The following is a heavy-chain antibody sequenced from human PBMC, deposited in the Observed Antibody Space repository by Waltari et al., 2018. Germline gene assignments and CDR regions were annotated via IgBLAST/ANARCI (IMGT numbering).Heavy chain of an antibody. J-gene: IGHJ4*02. D-gene: IGHD2-2*01. CDR2: ISFSSGTV. V-gene: IGHV3-9*01. Sequence: EVQLVESGGDLVQPGGSLRRSCAISGISFEEYGMHWVRQVPGKGLEWVSGISFSSGTVGYANSVKGRFTISRDNAKNSLYLQMDSLRPEDTAFYYCAKGALGLFQLLSPLHYWGQGTLVTVSS. CDR3: AKGALGLFQLLSPLHY. CDR1: GISFEEYG.